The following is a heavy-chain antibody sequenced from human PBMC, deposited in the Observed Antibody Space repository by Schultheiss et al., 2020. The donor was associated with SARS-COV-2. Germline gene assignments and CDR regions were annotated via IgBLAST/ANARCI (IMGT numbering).Heavy chain of an antibody. CDR2: IWYDGSNK. CDR3: ARGLDYSSSWLVLGAFDI. Sequence: GGSLRLSCAASGFTFSSYGMHWVRQAPGKGLEWVAVIWYDGSNKYYADSVKGRFTISRDNSKNTLYLQMNSLRAEDTAVYYCARGLDYSSSWLVLGAFDIWGQGTMVTVSS. D-gene: IGHD6-13*01. CDR1: GFTFSSYG. J-gene: IGHJ3*02. V-gene: IGHV3-33*08.